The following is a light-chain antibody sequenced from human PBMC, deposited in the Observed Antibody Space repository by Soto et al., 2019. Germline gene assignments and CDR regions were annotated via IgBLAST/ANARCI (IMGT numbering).Light chain of an antibody. CDR1: SSNIGSFYD. CDR3: QSYDNSLNHVV. CDR2: GDN. Sequence: QAVVTQPPSVSGAPGQRVTIPCTGSSSNIGSFYDVHWYQQLPGTVPKLLIYGDNNRPSGVPDRFSGSKSGTAASLAITGLRAEDEVDYYCQSYDNSLNHVVFGGGTKLTVL. V-gene: IGLV1-40*01. J-gene: IGLJ2*01.